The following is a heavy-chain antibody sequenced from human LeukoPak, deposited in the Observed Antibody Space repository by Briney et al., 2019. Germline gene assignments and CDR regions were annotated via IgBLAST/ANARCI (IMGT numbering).Heavy chain of an antibody. V-gene: IGHV3-64*01. CDR1: RFNLSSYS. CDR3: ARISRSHDYDY. CDR2: ISSYGGST. Sequence: GGSLRLSCAASRFNLSSYSMHWVRQAPGKGLEYVSAISSYGGSTYHANSVKDRFTISRDNSKNSVYLQMGSLRNEDMAVYYCARISRSHDYDYWGEGTLVTVS. J-gene: IGHJ4*02. D-gene: IGHD6-6*01.